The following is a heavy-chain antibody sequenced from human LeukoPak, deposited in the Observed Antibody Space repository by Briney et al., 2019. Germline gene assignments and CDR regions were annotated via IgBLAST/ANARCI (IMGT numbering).Heavy chain of an antibody. D-gene: IGHD2-21*02. CDR2: INTDGSST. J-gene: IGHJ3*02. V-gene: IGHV3-74*01. CDR1: GFTFSSSW. CDR3: ASRNQYCGGDCFWAFDI. Sequence: GGSLRLSCAASGFTFSSSWMHWVRQAPGKGLVWVSRINTDGSSTSYADSVKGRFTVSRDNAKNSLYLQMNSLRAEDTAVYYCASRNQYCGGDCFWAFDIWGQGTMVTVSS.